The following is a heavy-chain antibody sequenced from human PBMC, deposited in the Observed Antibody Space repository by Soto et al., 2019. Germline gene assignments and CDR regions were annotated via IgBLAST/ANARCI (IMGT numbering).Heavy chain of an antibody. V-gene: IGHV3-23*01. CDR1: GFTFTSYA. CDR2: ISGSGGST. J-gene: IGHJ4*02. D-gene: IGHD5-12*01. CDR3: ARHSGYGVLGDY. Sequence: EVQLLESGGGLVQPGGSLRLSCAASGFTFTSYAMSWVRQAPGKGLEWVSAISGSGGSTYYADSVKGRFTISRDNSKNPLYLQMNSLRAEDPAVYYCARHSGYGVLGDYWGQGTLVTVSS.